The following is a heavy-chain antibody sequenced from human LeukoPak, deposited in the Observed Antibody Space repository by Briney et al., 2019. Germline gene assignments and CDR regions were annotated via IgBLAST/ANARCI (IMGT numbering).Heavy chain of an antibody. V-gene: IGHV3-66*01. CDR2: IYSGGST. CDR1: GFTVSSNY. D-gene: IGHD3-10*01. Sequence: GGSLRLSCAASGFTVSSNYMSWVRQAPGKGLEWVSVIYSGGSTYYADSVKGRFTISRDNSKNTLYLQMNSLRAEDTAVYYCASSGFGDHFDYWGQGTLVTVSS. J-gene: IGHJ4*02. CDR3: ASSGFGDHFDY.